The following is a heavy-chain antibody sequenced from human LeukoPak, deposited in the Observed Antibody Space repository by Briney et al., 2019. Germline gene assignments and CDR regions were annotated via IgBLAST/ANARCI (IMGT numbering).Heavy chain of an antibody. Sequence: GASVKVSCKASGYSLTSYHMHWVRQAPGKGLEWMGVIDPSGGSTIYAQTFQGRVTMTRDTSTSTVYMELSSLRSADTAVYYCARDLSHRYYHSTGYAFDYWGQGTLVTVSS. CDR1: GYSLTSYH. D-gene: IGHD3-22*01. CDR3: ARDLSHRYYHSTGYAFDY. V-gene: IGHV1-46*01. J-gene: IGHJ4*02. CDR2: IDPSGGST.